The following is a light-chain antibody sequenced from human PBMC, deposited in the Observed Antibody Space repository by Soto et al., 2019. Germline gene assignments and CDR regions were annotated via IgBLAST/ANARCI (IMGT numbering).Light chain of an antibody. CDR3: QHYDSYLAT. Sequence: IQMTQSPSTLSASVGETVTITCRASQRISGWLAWYQQKPGKAPKLLIYDVSSLLRGVPSRFSGSGSETEFTLSISSLQPDDFATYYCQHYDSYLATFGQGTKVEL. CDR1: QRISGW. J-gene: IGKJ1*01. V-gene: IGKV1-5*01. CDR2: DVS.